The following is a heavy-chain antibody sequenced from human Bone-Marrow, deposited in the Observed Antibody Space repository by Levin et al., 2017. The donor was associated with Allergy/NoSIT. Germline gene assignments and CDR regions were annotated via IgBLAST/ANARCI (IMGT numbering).Heavy chain of an antibody. CDR2: MNPNSGNT. V-gene: IGHV1-8*01. D-gene: IGHD3-3*01. Sequence: GESLKISCKASGYTFTSYDINWVRQATGQGLEWMGWMNPNSGNTGYAQKFQGRVTMTRNTSISTAYMELSSLRSEDTAVYYCARKPVRRITIFGVVISGGFDPWGQGTLVTVSS. J-gene: IGHJ5*02. CDR3: ARKPVRRITIFGVVISGGFDP. CDR1: GYTFTSYD.